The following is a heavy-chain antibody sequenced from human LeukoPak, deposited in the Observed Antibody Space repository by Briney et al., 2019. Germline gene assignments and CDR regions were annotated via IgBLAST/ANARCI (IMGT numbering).Heavy chain of an antibody. CDR3: AEEMATIIPWDYFDY. Sequence: GASVKVSCKASGGTFTSYAISWGRQAPGQGLEWRGRIIPIFGTANYAHKFKGRVTITTDQSTSTAYMDLSSLRSEDTAVYYCAEEMATIIPWDYFDYWGQGTLVTVSS. D-gene: IGHD5-24*01. V-gene: IGHV1-69*05. CDR1: GGTFTSYA. J-gene: IGHJ4*02. CDR2: IIPIFGTA.